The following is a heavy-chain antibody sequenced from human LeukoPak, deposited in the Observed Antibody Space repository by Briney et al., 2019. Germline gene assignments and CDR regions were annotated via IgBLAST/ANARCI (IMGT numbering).Heavy chain of an antibody. CDR3: AKMITMVHFDY. V-gene: IGHV3-23*01. CDR2: ISGSGGST. Sequence: GGSLRLSCAASGFTFSSYAMSWVRQAPGKGLEWVSAISGSGGSTYYADSVKGRFTISRDNSKNTLYLQMNSLRAADPAVYYCAKMITMVHFDYWGQGTLVTVSS. J-gene: IGHJ4*02. CDR1: GFTFSSYA. D-gene: IGHD3-10*01.